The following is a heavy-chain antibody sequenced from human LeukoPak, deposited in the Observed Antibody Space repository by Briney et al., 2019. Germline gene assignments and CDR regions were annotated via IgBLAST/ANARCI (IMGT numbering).Heavy chain of an antibody. CDR2: IYYSGST. V-gene: IGHV4-39*07. Sequence: PSETLSLTCTVSGGSISSSSYYWGWIRQPPGKGLEWIGSIYYSGSTYYNPSLKSRVTISVDTSKNQFSLKLSSVTAADTAVYYCARVRRDGYNLLDPWGQGTLVTVSS. J-gene: IGHJ5*02. CDR3: ARVRRDGYNLLDP. CDR1: GGSISSSSYY. D-gene: IGHD5-24*01.